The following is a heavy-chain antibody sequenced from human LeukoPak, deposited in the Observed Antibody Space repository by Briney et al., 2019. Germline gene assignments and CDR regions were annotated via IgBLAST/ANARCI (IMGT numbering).Heavy chain of an antibody. J-gene: IGHJ4*02. Sequence: GGSLRLSCAASGFTFSSYAMSWVRQAPGKGLEWVSAISGSGGSTYYADSVKGRFTISRDNSKNTLYLQMNSLRAEDTAVYYCAKANQLGDTAMVPFFDYWGQGTLVTVSS. CDR1: GFTFSSYA. V-gene: IGHV3-23*01. D-gene: IGHD5-18*01. CDR2: ISGSGGST. CDR3: AKANQLGDTAMVPFFDY.